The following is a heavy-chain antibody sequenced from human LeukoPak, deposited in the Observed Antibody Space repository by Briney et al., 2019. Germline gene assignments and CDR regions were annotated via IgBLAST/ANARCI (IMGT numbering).Heavy chain of an antibody. CDR2: ISGSGGST. D-gene: IGHD4-17*01. Sequence: GGSLRLSCAASGFTFSSYSKCWVRRAPPGGLEGVSAISGSGGSTYYTDSVKGRFTSSRDNSKNTLYLQMNSLRAEDTAVYYCAKDAGAGMNYSDTFYYWGEGTLVTVSS. CDR3: AKDAGAGMNYSDTFYY. CDR1: GFTFSSYS. V-gene: IGHV3-23*01. J-gene: IGHJ4*02.